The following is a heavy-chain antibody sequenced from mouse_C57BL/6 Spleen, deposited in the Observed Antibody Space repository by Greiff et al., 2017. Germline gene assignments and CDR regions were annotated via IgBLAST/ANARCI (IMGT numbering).Heavy chain of an antibody. CDR3: ARLDYYGSRGDFDV. V-gene: IGHV5-17*01. CDR2: ISSGSSTI. Sequence: EVQLVESGGGLVKPGGSLKLSCAASGFTFSDYGMHWVRQAPEKGLEWVAYISSGSSTIYYADTVKGRFTITRDNAKNTLFLQMTSLRSEATDMYYCARLDYYGSRGDFDVWGTGTTVTVSS. CDR1: GFTFSDYG. J-gene: IGHJ1*03. D-gene: IGHD1-1*01.